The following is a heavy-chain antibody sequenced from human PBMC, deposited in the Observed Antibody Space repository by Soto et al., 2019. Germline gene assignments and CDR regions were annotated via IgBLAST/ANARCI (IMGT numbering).Heavy chain of an antibody. CDR2: INPNSGGT. CDR1: GYTFHGSY. J-gene: IGHJ3*02. Sequence: VSVTFSRKASGYTFHGSYMHWVRQAPGQGLEWMGWINPNSGGTNYAQKFQGRVTMTRDTSISTAYMELSRLRSDDTAVYYCARDSDVLRFLEWLSHGAFDIWGQGTMVTVSS. CDR3: ARDSDVLRFLEWLSHGAFDI. V-gene: IGHV1-2*02. D-gene: IGHD3-3*01.